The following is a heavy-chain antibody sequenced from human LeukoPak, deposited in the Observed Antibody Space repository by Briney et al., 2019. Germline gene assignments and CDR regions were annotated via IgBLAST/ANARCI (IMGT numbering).Heavy chain of an antibody. Sequence: GGSLRLSCAASGFTFSSYGMSWVRQAPGKGLEWVSSISSSSSYFYYADSVKGRFTISRDNAKNSLYLQMNSLRAEDTAVYYCARGTPTTRDFDYWGQGTLVTVSS. D-gene: IGHD4-11*01. CDR3: ARGTPTTRDFDY. CDR1: GFTFSSYG. V-gene: IGHV3-21*01. CDR2: ISSSSSYF. J-gene: IGHJ4*02.